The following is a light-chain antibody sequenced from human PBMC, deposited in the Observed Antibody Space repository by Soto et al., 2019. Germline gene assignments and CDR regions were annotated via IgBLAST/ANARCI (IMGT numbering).Light chain of an antibody. CDR1: QSVSNN. J-gene: IGKJ4*01. CDR2: GAS. Sequence: DIVMTQSPATLSVSPGERATLSCKASQSVSNNLAWYQQKAGQGPRLLIYGASTRATGIPARFSGSASGTEFTLTISSLQSEDFAVYYCQQYTNWPLTFGGGTKVEIK. V-gene: IGKV3-15*01. CDR3: QQYTNWPLT.